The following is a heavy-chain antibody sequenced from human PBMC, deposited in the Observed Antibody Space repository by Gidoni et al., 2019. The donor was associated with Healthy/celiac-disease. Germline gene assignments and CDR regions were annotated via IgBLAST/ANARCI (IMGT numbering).Heavy chain of an antibody. Sequence: QVQLQESGPGLVKPSQTLSLTCTVSGGSFSSGDYYWSWLRQPPGKGLEWIGYIYYSGSTYYNPSLKSRVTISVDTSKNQFSLKLSSVTAADTAVYYCARNPIHKWELENFDYWGQGTLVTVSS. D-gene: IGHD1-26*01. CDR2: IYYSGST. CDR3: ARNPIHKWELENFDY. CDR1: GGSFSSGDYY. J-gene: IGHJ4*02. V-gene: IGHV4-30-4*01.